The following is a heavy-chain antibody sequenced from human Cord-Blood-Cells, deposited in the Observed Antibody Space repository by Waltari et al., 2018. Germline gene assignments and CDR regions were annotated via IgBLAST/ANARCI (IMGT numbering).Heavy chain of an antibody. CDR3: TRADGMITFGGVIVADY. J-gene: IGHJ4*02. Sequence: EVQLVESGVGLVKPGWSLRPSCTASGFSFGAYAMRCFRQAPWSGLEWVGFSRSKAYGGTTEYAASVKGRFTISRDDSKSIAYLQMNSLKTEDTAVYYCTRADGMITFGGVIVADYWGQGTLVTVSS. CDR2: SRSKAYGGTT. V-gene: IGHV3-49*05. CDR1: GFSFGAYA. D-gene: IGHD3-16*02.